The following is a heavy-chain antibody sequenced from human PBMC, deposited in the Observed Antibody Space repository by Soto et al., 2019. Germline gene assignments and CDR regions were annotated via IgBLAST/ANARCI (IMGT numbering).Heavy chain of an antibody. CDR2: ISSSSSTI. J-gene: IGHJ4*02. CDR3: ARDLIGGDYGVDY. V-gene: IGHV3-48*02. D-gene: IGHD2-21*01. Sequence: EVQLVESGGGLVHPGGSLRLSCAASGFTFSTYNMNWVRQAPGKGLECVSYISSSSSTIYYADSVKGRFTISRDNAKNSLSLQMNSLSDEDTAVYYCARDLIGGDYGVDYWGQGTLVTVSS. CDR1: GFTFSTYN.